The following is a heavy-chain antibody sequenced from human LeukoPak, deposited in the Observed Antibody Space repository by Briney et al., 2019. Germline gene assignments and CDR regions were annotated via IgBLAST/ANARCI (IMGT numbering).Heavy chain of an antibody. D-gene: IGHD6-19*01. V-gene: IGHV3-49*04. CDR1: GFTFGTXG. J-gene: IGHJ5*02. CDR2: IRSKAYGGTT. CDR3: TREQWPSTNWFDP. Sequence: ASGFTFGTXGXXXVRXAPGKGLXGXGFIRSKAYGGTTEYAASVKGRFTISRDDSKSIAYLQMNSLKTEDTAVYYCTREQWPSTNWFDPWGQGTLVTVSS.